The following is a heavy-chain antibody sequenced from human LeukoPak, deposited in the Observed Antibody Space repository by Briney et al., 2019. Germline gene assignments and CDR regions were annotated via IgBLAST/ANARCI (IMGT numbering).Heavy chain of an antibody. CDR1: GGSISSSSYS. CDR3: ARSLAGTNPIRY. CDR2: IYYSGST. V-gene: IGHV4-39*01. D-gene: IGHD6-19*01. Sequence: PSETLSLTCTVSGGSISSSSYSWGWIRQPPGKGLEWIGSIYYSGSTYYNPSLKSRVTISVDTSKNQFSLKLSSVTAADTAVYYCARSLAGTNPIRYWGQGTLVTVSS. J-gene: IGHJ4*02.